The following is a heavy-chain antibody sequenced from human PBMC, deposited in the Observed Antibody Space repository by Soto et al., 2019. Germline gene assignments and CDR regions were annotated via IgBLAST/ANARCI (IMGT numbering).Heavy chain of an antibody. CDR3: ARSNPDSYYASSGYYKYFDY. J-gene: IGHJ4*02. D-gene: IGHD3-22*01. CDR2: IIPIFGTA. CDR1: GGTFSSYA. V-gene: IGHV1-69*01. Sequence: QVQLVQSGAEVKKPGSSVKVSCKASGGTFSSYAISWVRQAPGQGLEWMGGIIPIFGTANYAQKFQGRVTITADESTSTAYMELSSLRSEDTAVYYCARSNPDSYYASSGYYKYFDYWGQGTLVTVSS.